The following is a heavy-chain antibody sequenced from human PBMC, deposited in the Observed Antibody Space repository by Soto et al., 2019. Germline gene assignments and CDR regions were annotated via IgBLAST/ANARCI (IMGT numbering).Heavy chain of an antibody. Sequence: QVQLVQSGAEVKKPGASVKVSCKASGYTFTSYTVGWVRQAPGQGLEWIGWISANNDNTDFAQKFQDRVTMTTDTATSTADMELRSLQSDDTAGYYCVRCVSGFASWGQGTLVTVSS. CDR2: ISANNDNT. V-gene: IGHV1-18*01. J-gene: IGHJ5*01. CDR1: GYTFTSYT. CDR3: VRCVSGFAS.